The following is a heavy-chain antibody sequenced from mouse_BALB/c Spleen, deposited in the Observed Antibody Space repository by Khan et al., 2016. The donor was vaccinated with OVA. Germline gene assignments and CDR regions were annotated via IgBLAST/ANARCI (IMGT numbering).Heavy chain of an antibody. CDR3: TRGGDYMLFAY. Sequence: QVQLQQSGAELVKPGASVKLSCKASGYTFTSYYMYWVKQRPGQGLEWIGEINPSNGGTNFNEKFKSKATLTVDKSSSTAYMQLSSLTSEDSAVYYCTRGGDYMLFAYWGQGTLVTVSA. CDR2: INPSNGGT. V-gene: IGHV1S81*02. J-gene: IGHJ3*01. CDR1: GYTFTSYY. D-gene: IGHD2-13*01.